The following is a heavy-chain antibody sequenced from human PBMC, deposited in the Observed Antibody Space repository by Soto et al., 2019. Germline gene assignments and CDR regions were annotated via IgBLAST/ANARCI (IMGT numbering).Heavy chain of an antibody. CDR1: GYTFTSYG. Sequence: QVQLVQSGAEVKKPGASVKVSCKASGYTFTSYGISWVRQSPGQGLEWMGWISAYNGNTNYAQKLKGRVTMTTDTSTSTASMELRSLRSDDTAVYYCARVGVASPGLSTIFRVVITRPEPDYWGQGTLVTVSS. J-gene: IGHJ4*02. CDR3: ARVGVASPGLSTIFRVVITRPEPDY. D-gene: IGHD3-3*01. CDR2: ISAYNGNT. V-gene: IGHV1-18*01.